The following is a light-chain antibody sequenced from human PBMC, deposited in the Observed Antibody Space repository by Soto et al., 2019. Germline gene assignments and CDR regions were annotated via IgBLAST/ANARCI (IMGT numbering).Light chain of an antibody. CDR1: QNINKW. CDR2: DAS. V-gene: IGKV1-5*01. CDR3: QQYSGYYT. J-gene: IGKJ2*01. Sequence: TQSPSTLSASVGDRVTITCRASQNINKWLAWYQQKPGKAPKVLIYDASSLESGVPSRFSGSGSGTEFTLTISSLQPDDFATYYCQQYSGYYTFGQGTKLEIK.